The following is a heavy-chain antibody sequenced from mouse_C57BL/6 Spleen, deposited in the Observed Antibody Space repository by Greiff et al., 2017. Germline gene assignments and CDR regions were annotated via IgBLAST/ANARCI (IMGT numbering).Heavy chain of an antibody. J-gene: IGHJ1*03. Sequence: QVQLQQPGAELVRPGSSVKLSCKASGYTFTSYWMHWVKQRPIQGLEWIGNIDPSDSETHYNQKFKDKATLTVDKSSSTAYMQLSSLTSEDSAVYYCAGGSSSWYFDVWGTGTTVTVSS. CDR3: AGGSSSWYFDV. D-gene: IGHD1-1*01. CDR2: IDPSDSET. V-gene: IGHV1-52*01. CDR1: GYTFTSYW.